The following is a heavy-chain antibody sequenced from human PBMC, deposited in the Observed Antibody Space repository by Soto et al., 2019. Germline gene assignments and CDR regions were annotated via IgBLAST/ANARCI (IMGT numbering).Heavy chain of an antibody. CDR1: GFTFSNYD. J-gene: IGHJ4*02. Sequence: EVQLVESGGGLVQPGGSLRLSCAASGFTFSNYDMQWVRQTTGKGLEWVSVFGTAGETYYAGYVKGRFTISRENAKNSLYLQMNSLRVEDTAVYYCARGRDSALYYFDYWGQGTLVTVSS. D-gene: IGHD2-21*01. V-gene: IGHV3-13*01. CDR3: ARGRDSALYYFDY. CDR2: FGTAGET.